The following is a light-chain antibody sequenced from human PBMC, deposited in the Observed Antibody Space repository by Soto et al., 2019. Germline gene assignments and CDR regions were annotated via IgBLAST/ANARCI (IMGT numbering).Light chain of an antibody. CDR2: SNK. CDR3: AAWDDSLNGHYV. CDR1: SSNIGSNT. Sequence: QSALTQPPSASGTPEQRVTISCSGSSSNIGSNTVNWYQQLPGTAPKLLIYSNKQRPSGVPDRFSGSKSGTSASLAISGLQSEDEADYYCAAWDDSLNGHYVFGTGTKVTVL. V-gene: IGLV1-44*01. J-gene: IGLJ1*01.